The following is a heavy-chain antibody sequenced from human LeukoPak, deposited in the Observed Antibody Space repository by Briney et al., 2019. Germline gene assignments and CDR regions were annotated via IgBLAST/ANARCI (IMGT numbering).Heavy chain of an antibody. CDR2: IWYDGSNK. J-gene: IGHJ4*02. Sequence: GGSLRLSCAASGFTFSSYGMHWVRQAPGKGLEWVAVIWYDGSNKYYADSVKGRFTISRDNSKNTLYLQMNSLRAEDTAVYYCARDYTPYYFDYWGQGTLVTVSS. V-gene: IGHV3-33*01. CDR3: ARDYTPYYFDY. CDR1: GFTFSSYG.